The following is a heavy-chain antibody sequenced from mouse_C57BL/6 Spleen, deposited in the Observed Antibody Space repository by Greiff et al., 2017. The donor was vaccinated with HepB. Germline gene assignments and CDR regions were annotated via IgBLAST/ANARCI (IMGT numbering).Heavy chain of an antibody. CDR1: GFSLTSYG. CDR3: ASSYYYGSSYAMDY. J-gene: IGHJ4*01. CDR2: RWSGGST. D-gene: IGHD1-1*01. Sequence: VQLQESGPGLVQPSQSLSITCPVSGFSLTSYGVHWVRQSPGKGLEWLGVRWSGGSTDYNADFISRLSISKDNSKSQVFFKMNSLQADDTAIDYCASSYYYGSSYAMDYWGQGTSVTVAS. V-gene: IGHV2-2*01.